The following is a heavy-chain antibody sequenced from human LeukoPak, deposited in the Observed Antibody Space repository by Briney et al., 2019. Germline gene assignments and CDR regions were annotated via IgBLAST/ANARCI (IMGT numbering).Heavy chain of an antibody. CDR3: ARMTTVTPGPSDY. J-gene: IGHJ4*02. V-gene: IGHV4-4*07. Sequence: SETLSLTCTVSGGSISIYYWSWIRQPAGKGLEWIGRIYTSGNTSYNPSLKSRVTMSVDTSKNQFSLNLSSVTAADTAVYYCARMTTVTPGPSDYWGQGTLVTVSS. CDR1: GGSISIYY. D-gene: IGHD4-17*01. CDR2: IYTSGNT.